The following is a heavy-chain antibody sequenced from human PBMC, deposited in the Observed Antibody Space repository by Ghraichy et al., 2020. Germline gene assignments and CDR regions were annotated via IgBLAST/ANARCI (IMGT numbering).Heavy chain of an antibody. CDR2: IYRSGST. CDR3: VRRGFCSSTSCYLDY. Sequence: SETLSLTCTISGGSISSSNWWSWVRQSPGKGLEWIGEIYRSGSTNYNPSLESRVTISVDKPKNQFSLKLSSVTAADTAVYYCVRRGFCSSTSCYLDYWGQGTLVTVSS. J-gene: IGHJ4*02. D-gene: IGHD2-2*01. CDR1: GGSISSSNW. V-gene: IGHV4-4*02.